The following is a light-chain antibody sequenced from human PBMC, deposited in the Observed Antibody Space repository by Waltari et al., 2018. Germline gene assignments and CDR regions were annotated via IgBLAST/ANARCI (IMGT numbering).Light chain of an antibody. V-gene: IGKV1-5*03. CDR2: RAS. CDR1: ESVSTW. J-gene: IGKJ4*01. Sequence: IQMTQSPSRLSASLGDRVTINCRASESVSTWLAWYQQKPGKAPKLLIYRASRLEGEVPSRFTGSGYGTEFTLTINNLQPEDFATYFCQQYASTSLTFGGGTEVEI. CDR3: QQYASTSLT.